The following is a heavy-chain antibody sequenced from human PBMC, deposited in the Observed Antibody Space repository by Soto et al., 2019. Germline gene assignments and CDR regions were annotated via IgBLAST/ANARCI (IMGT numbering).Heavy chain of an antibody. Sequence: SETLSLTCAVSGDSITSVGYSWSWIRQPPGKALEWIGYIYHTGTTYYTAALKSRVTISLDRSKNQISLSLNSVTAADTAAYYCAATVFGEYSHYALDVWGQGTMVTVSS. D-gene: IGHD3-3*01. J-gene: IGHJ6*02. CDR1: GDSITSVGYS. CDR2: IYHTGTT. V-gene: IGHV4-30-2*01. CDR3: AATVFGEYSHYALDV.